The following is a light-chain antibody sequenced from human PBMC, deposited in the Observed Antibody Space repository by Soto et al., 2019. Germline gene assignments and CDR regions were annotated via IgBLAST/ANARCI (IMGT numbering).Light chain of an antibody. CDR1: QFINTF. CDR2: DAS. Sequence: IVLTQSPATLSLSPGERATLSCRADQFINTFLSWYQQKPGQVPRLLMYDASNRATGIPARFSGSGSGKDFTLTISSLEPEDFAVYYCQQRLTWPITFGGRTKVEIK. V-gene: IGKV3-11*01. CDR3: QQRLTWPIT. J-gene: IGKJ4*01.